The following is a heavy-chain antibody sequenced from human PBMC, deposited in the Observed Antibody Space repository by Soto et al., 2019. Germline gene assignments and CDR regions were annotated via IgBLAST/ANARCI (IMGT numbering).Heavy chain of an antibody. V-gene: IGHV1-8*01. D-gene: IGHD3-3*01. J-gene: IGHJ4*02. CDR2: MNPNSGNT. CDR1: GYTFTSYD. Sequence: ASVKVSCKASGYTFTSYDINWVRQATGQGLEWMGWMNPNSGNTGYTQKFQGRVTMTRKTSISTAYMELSSLRSEETAWYYCARVAHSDFWSGYYPPPFDYWGQGTLVTVSS. CDR3: ARVAHSDFWSGYYPPPFDY.